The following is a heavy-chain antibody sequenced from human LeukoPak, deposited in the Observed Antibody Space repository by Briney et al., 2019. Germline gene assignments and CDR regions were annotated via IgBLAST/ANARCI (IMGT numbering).Heavy chain of an antibody. CDR1: GFTFSSYG. J-gene: IGHJ4*02. Sequence: GGSLRLSCAASGFTFSSYGMSWVRQAPGKGLEWVSAISGSGGSTYYADSVKGRFTISRDNSKNTLYLQMNSLRAEDTAVYYCAKDLIGAYYDSSGYYPDYWGQGTLVTVSS. CDR3: AKDLIGAYYDSSGYYPDY. V-gene: IGHV3-23*01. CDR2: ISGSGGST. D-gene: IGHD3-22*01.